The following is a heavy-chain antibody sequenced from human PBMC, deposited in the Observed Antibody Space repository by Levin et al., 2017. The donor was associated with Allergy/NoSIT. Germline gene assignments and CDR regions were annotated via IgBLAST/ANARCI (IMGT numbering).Heavy chain of an antibody. CDR1: GFTFSNYA. J-gene: IGHJ4*02. V-gene: IGHV3-23*01. CDR2: ISGGGDST. Sequence: PGGSLRLSCAASGFTFSNYAMSWVRQAPGKGLEWVSTISGGGDSTYYADSVKGRFTISRDNSKNTQYLQMNSLRADDTAVYYCARARGLIDPFDHWGPGTLVPVSS. D-gene: IGHD3-10*01. CDR3: ARARGLIDPFDH.